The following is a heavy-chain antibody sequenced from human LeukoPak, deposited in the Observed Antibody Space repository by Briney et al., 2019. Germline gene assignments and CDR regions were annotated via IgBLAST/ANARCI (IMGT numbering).Heavy chain of an antibody. Sequence: SETLSLTCTVSGDSVASGTFYWAWLRQPPGKGLEWIATVYYTGSTYYNPSLKSRVTISIDTSKNRFSLTLRSVVAPDTALYYCARHSGSGSLSRPFDPWGQGTLVTVSS. V-gene: IGHV4-39*01. CDR1: GDSVASGTFY. J-gene: IGHJ5*02. CDR2: VYYTGST. D-gene: IGHD3-10*01. CDR3: ARHSGSGSLSRPFDP.